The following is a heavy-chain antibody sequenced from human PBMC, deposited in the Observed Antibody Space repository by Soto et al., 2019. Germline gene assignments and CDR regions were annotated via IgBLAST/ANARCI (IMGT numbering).Heavy chain of an antibody. V-gene: IGHV4-39*07. CDR3: ARIHRGGYDLDWFDP. CDR2: IYYSGST. CDR1: GGSISSSSYY. J-gene: IGHJ5*02. D-gene: IGHD5-12*01. Sequence: SETLSLTCTVSGGSISSSSYYWGWIRQPPGKGLEWIGSIYYSGSTYYNPSLKSRVTISVDTSKNQFSLKLSSVTAADTAVYYCARIHRGGYDLDWFDPWGQGTLVTVSS.